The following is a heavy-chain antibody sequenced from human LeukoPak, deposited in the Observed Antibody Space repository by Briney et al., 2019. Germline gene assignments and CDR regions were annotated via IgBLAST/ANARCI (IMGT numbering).Heavy chain of an antibody. CDR3: ARDRTTYYYDSSGYQFDY. CDR2: TSSSGSTI. CDR1: GFTSSSYE. D-gene: IGHD3-22*01. J-gene: IGHJ4*02. V-gene: IGHV3-48*03. Sequence: PGGSLRLSCAASGFTSSSYEMNWVRQAPGKGLEWVSYTSSSGSTIYYADSVKGRLTISRDNAKNSLYLQMTSLRAEDTAVYYCARDRTTYYYDSSGYQFDYWGQGTLVTVSS.